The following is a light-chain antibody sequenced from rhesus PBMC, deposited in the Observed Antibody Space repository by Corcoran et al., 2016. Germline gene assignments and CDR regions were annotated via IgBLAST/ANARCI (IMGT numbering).Light chain of an antibody. CDR2: GVS. CDR3: CSYTNTSTYI. CDR1: SGDIGGYNY. Sequence: QSAPTQPPSVSGSPGQSVTISCTGTSGDIGGYNYVYWYQQHPGKAPKLMIYGVSNRPSWVSDRFSVSKSGNRASLTISGLQAEDEADYYCCSYTNTSTYIFGAGTRLTVL. V-gene: IGLV2S7*01. J-gene: IGLJ1*01.